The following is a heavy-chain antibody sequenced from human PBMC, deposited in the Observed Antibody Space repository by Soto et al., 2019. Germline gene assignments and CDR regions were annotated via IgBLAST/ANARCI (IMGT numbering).Heavy chain of an antibody. D-gene: IGHD2-2*01. J-gene: IGHJ5*02. Sequence: SETLSLTCTVSGGSISSYYWSWIRQPPGKGLEWIGYIYYSGSTNHNPSLKSRVIISVDTSKNQFSLKLSSVTAADTAVYYCAAGGGYQNWFDPWGQGTLVTVSS. CDR1: GGSISSYY. CDR3: AAGGGYQNWFDP. V-gene: IGHV4-59*01. CDR2: IYYSGST.